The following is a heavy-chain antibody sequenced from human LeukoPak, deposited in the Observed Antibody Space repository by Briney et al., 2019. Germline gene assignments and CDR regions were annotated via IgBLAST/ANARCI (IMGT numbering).Heavy chain of an antibody. V-gene: IGHV3-30-3*01. CDR1: GFTFSSYA. CDR2: ISYDGSNK. J-gene: IGHJ6*02. CDR3: ARDSLREYYYYGMDV. Sequence: GGSLRLSCAASGFTFSSYAMSWVRQAPGKGLEWVAVISYDGSNKYYADSVKGRFTISRDNSKNTLYLQMNSLRAEDTAVYYCARDSLREYYYYGMDVWGQGTTVTVSS. D-gene: IGHD3-16*01.